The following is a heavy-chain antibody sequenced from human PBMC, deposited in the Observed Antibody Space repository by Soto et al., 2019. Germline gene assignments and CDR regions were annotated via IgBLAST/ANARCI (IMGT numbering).Heavy chain of an antibody. V-gene: IGHV3-30*18. Sequence: LRLSCAASGFTFSSYGMHWVRQAPGKGLEWVAVISYDGSNKYYADSVKGRFTISRDNSKNTLYLQMNSLRAEDTAVYYCAKTMWSCLLPPPCDSGGQEPLVPVSS. J-gene: IGHJ4*02. CDR2: ISYDGSNK. CDR1: GFTFSSYG. CDR3: AKTMWSCLLPPPCDS. D-gene: IGHD3-10*01.